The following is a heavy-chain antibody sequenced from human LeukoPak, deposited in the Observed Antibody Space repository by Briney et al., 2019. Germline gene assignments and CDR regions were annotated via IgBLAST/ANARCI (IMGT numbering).Heavy chain of an antibody. J-gene: IGHJ4*02. CDR2: IGNTET. V-gene: IGHV3-23*01. D-gene: IGHD5-18*01. CDR1: GFPFETNA. CDR3: AEDWIQFNRVFDCFDS. Sequence: GGSLRLSCATSGFPFETNAMSWVRQAPGKGLEWVATIGNTETFYADSVTGRFTISRDNSKNTVNLQMNRLRVEDTAIYYCAEDWIQFNRVFDCFDSWGQGTLVTVSS.